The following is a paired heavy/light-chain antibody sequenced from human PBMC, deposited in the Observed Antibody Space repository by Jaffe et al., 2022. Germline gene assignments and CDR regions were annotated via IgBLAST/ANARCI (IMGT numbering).Heavy chain of an antibody. CDR1: GFSFDDYA. V-gene: IGHV3-9*01. J-gene: IGHJ3*02. D-gene: IGHD3-10*01. CDR2: ISWNSVVI. Sequence: EPQLVESGGGLVQPGRSLRLSCGASGFSFDDYAMHWVRQGPGKALEWVSRISWNSVVIGYADSVRGRFTISRDNAKNSLYLEMNSLRPEDTAMYFCTKEEGGDAKNFDIWGQGTMVTVSS. CDR3: TKEEGGDAKNFDI.
Light chain of an antibody. CDR3: ASYAGTDDLAYV. V-gene: IGLV2-8*01. CDR2: DVS. CDR1: SSDVGAYNY. J-gene: IGLJ1*01. Sequence: QSALTQPPSASGSPGQSVTISCTGSSSDVGAYNYVSWYQQHPGKAPKLIIYDVSKRPSGVPDRFSGSKSGNQASLTVSGLQAEDEADYYCASYAGTDDLAYVFGSGTKVTVL.